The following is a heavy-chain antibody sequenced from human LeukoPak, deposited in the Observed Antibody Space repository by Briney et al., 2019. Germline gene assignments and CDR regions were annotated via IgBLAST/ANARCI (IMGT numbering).Heavy chain of an antibody. Sequence: GGSLRLSCAASGFTFSSYSMNWVRQAPGKGLEWVSSISSSSSSYIYYADSVKGRFTISRDNAKNSLYLQMNSLRAEDTAVYYCATIFAGCTNGVCYPDYYYYYMDVWGKGTTVTVSS. J-gene: IGHJ6*03. V-gene: IGHV3-21*01. CDR3: ATIFAGCTNGVCYPDYYYYYMDV. CDR1: GFTFSSYS. D-gene: IGHD2-8*01. CDR2: ISSSSSSYI.